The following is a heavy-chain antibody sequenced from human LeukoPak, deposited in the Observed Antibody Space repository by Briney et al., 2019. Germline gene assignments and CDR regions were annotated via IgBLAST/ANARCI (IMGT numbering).Heavy chain of an antibody. Sequence: GGSLRLSCAASGFTFSNYGMYWVRQAPGKGLEWVSGLSGSGDITYYTDSVKGRFTISRDNSKNPLYLEINNLRAEDTALYSSAKRGNAISFSDPWGQGTLVTVSS. CDR3: AKRGNAISFSDP. D-gene: IGHD2/OR15-2a*01. J-gene: IGHJ5*02. CDR1: GFTFSNYG. CDR2: LSGSGDIT. V-gene: IGHV3-23*01.